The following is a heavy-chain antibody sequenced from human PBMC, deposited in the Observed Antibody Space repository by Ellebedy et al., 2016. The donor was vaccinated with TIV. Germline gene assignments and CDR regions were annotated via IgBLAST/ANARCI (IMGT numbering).Heavy chain of an antibody. D-gene: IGHD1-14*01. CDR3: ARTGNDY. CDR2: INQDGNKK. V-gene: IGHV3-7*01. CDR1: GFTFTSYW. J-gene: IGHJ4*02. Sequence: GESLKISCAASGFTFTSYWMTWVRQAPGKGLEWVANINQDGNKKYYVDSVKGRFTISRDNARNSLYLQMNSLRGEDTAVYYCARTGNDYWGQGTLVIVSS.